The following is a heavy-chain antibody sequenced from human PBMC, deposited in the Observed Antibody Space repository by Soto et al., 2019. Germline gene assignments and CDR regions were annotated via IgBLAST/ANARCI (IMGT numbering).Heavy chain of an antibody. D-gene: IGHD3-10*01. CDR1: GGPYSKYS. CDR2: IIPIFDIT. V-gene: IGHV1-69*02. J-gene: IGHJ5*02. Sequence: SVKVSCKASGGPYSKYSISWVRQAPGQGLEWMGRIIPIFDITNYAQKFQGRVTITADKSTSTVYMELRSLRSDDTAVYYCARGVGSGSYYNQYNWFDPWGQGTLVTVSS. CDR3: ARGVGSGSYYNQYNWFDP.